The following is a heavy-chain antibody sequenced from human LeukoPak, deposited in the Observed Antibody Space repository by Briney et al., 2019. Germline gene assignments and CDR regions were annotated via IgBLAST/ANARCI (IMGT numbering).Heavy chain of an antibody. CDR3: GRDPNGDYVGAFEF. J-gene: IGHJ3*01. V-gene: IGHV3-23*01. CDR1: GFMFSRFG. CDR2: IHGNGETT. Sequence: GGSLRLSCVGSGFMFSRFGLIWVRQAPGKGLEWVSGIHGNGETTYYGDSVKGRFTISRDNSKSTLYLQMNSLRVEDTAEYFCGRDPNGDYVGAFEFWGQGTKVAVSS. D-gene: IGHD3-16*01.